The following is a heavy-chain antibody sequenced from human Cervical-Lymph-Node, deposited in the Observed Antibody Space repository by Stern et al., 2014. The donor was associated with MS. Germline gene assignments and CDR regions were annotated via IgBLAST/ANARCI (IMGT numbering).Heavy chain of an antibody. Sequence: EVQLVESGGGLVQPGRSLRLSCTASGFTFGDYAMSWVRQAPGKGLEWVGFIRSKACGRTKEYAASVKGRFTISRYDSKSIAYLQMNSLKTEDTAVYYCISGFMITFGEAWGQGTLVTVSS. D-gene: IGHD3-16*01. V-gene: IGHV3-49*04. CDR3: ISGFMITFGEA. CDR1: GFTFGDYA. J-gene: IGHJ5*02. CDR2: IRSKACGRTK.